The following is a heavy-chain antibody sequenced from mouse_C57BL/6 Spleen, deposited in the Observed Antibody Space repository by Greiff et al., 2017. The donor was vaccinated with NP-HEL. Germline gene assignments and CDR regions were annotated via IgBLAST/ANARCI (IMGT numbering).Heavy chain of an antibody. D-gene: IGHD2-1*01. Sequence: VQLQQSGAELVRPGASVKLSCTASGFNIKDYYMHWVKQRPEQGLEWIGRIDPEDGDTEYAPKFQGKATMTADTSSNTANLQLSSLTSEDTAVYYCTTGGNYVRFAYWGQGTLVTVSA. J-gene: IGHJ3*01. CDR2: IDPEDGDT. CDR3: TTGGNYVRFAY. CDR1: GFNIKDYY. V-gene: IGHV14-1*01.